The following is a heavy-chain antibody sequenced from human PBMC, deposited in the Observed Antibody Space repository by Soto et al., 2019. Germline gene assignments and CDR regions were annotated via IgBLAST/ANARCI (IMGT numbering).Heavy chain of an antibody. J-gene: IGHJ4*02. Sequence: GASVKVSCKASGVSFSGYAFSWVRQALGQGLEWMGGIMPLFGKPDYAQKFQGRVTITADESTSTTYMELSSLRSEDTALYFCASASSTSWLYYFDYWGQGTRVTVSS. V-gene: IGHV1-69*13. CDR1: GVSFSGYA. D-gene: IGHD2-2*01. CDR2: IMPLFGKP. CDR3: ASASSTSWLYYFDY.